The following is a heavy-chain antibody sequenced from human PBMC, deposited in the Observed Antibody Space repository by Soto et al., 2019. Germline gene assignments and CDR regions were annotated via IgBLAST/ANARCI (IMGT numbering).Heavy chain of an antibody. CDR1: GFTVSSYA. CDR2: ISYDGSNK. V-gene: IGHV3-30-3*01. Sequence: PGGSLRLSCAAAGFTVSSYAMHWVRQAPGKGLEGVAVISYDGSNKYYADSVKGRFTIPRDNSKNTLYLQMNSLRAEDTAVYYCARGEVLFWSGSYYYYGMDVWGQGTTVTVSS. D-gene: IGHD3-3*01. CDR3: ARGEVLFWSGSYYYYGMDV. J-gene: IGHJ6*02.